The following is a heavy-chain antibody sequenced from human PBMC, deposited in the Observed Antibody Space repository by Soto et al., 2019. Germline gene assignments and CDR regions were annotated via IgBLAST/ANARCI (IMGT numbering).Heavy chain of an antibody. D-gene: IGHD4-17*01. J-gene: IGHJ6*02. CDR1: GFSFSTYP. Sequence: GGSLRLSCAASGFSFSTYPMVWVRQAPGKRLEAVSSISGSGGKTYYKDPVKGRFTISRDNSKNTVDLQMNSLRPEDTAVYYCAKILSTVTTYYYGMDVWGQGTTVTVSS. CDR3: AKILSTVTTYYYGMDV. V-gene: IGHV3-23*01. CDR2: ISGSGGKT.